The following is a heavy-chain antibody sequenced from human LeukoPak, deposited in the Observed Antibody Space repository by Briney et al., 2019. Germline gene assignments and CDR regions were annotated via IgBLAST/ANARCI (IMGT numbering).Heavy chain of an antibody. J-gene: IGHJ5*02. V-gene: IGHV3-9*01. D-gene: IGHD5-12*01. CDR1: GFTFDDYA. CDR3: AKGMGSGYVNWFDP. CDR2: ISWNSGSI. Sequence: GGSLRLSCAASGFTFDDYAMHWVRQAPGKGPEWVSGISWNSGSIAYADSVKGRFTISRDNAKNSLYLQMNSLRVEDTALYHCAKGMGSGYVNWFDPWGQGTQVTVSS.